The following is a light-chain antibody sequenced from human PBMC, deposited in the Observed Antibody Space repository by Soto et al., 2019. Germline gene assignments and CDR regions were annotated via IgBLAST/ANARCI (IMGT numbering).Light chain of an antibody. CDR1: QGIGFY. CDR3: QQVNSYPPLT. V-gene: IGKV1-9*01. CDR2: SAS. J-gene: IGKJ3*01. Sequence: IQLTQSPSSMSASVGDRVTISCRASQGIGFYLACYQQKPGNAPKLLIYSASTLQSGVPSRFSGSGSGTNFTLTIISLQPEDFATYYCQQVNSYPPLTFGPGTRWIS.